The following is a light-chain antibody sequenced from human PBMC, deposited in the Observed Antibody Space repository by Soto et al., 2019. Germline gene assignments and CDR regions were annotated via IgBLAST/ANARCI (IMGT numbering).Light chain of an antibody. V-gene: IGKV3-15*01. CDR2: GAF. Sequence: ENVLTQSPATLSVSPGERATLSCRTSQIIGTNLAWYQQKPGQAPRLLIYGAFIRAPGFPVRFRGTGSGSEFTLTISSPQTEDGALYYCQQYDKWPYTFGQGTRLEIK. J-gene: IGKJ5*01. CDR1: QIIGTN. CDR3: QQYDKWPYT.